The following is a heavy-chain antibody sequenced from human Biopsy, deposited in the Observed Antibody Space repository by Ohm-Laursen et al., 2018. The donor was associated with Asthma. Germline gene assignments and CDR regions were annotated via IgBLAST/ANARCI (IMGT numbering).Heavy chain of an antibody. CDR2: ISFAGSNK. CDR1: GLSFSNSG. D-gene: IGHD1-26*01. CDR3: PKDVFPGWEVRRGPDY. Sequence: SLRLSCAVAGLSFSNSGMRWGGQAPATGREGVAVISFAGSNKDFADSVKGRFTISRDNSKNTMYLEMNSLRAEDTAVYYCPKDVFPGWEVRRGPDYWGQGTLVTVSA. V-gene: IGHV3-30*18. J-gene: IGHJ4*02.